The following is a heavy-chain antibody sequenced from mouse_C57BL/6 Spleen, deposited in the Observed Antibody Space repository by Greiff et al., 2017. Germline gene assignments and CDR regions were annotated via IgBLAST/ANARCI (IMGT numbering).Heavy chain of an antibody. V-gene: IGHV5-16*01. D-gene: IGHD2-1*01. CDR1: GFTFSDYY. CDR2: INYDGSST. Sequence: EVQLVESEGGLVQPGSSMKLSCTASGFTFSDYYMAWVRQVPEQGLEWVANINYDGSSTYYLASLKSRFIISRDNAKNIISLQMSSLKSEDTATEYSAGVAHYGSRCYYAMDYWGKGTSVTVSS. CDR3: AGVAHYGSRCYYAMDY. J-gene: IGHJ4*01.